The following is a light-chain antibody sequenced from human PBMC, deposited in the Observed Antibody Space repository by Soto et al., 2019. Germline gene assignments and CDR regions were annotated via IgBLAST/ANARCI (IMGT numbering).Light chain of an antibody. V-gene: IGLV2-14*01. CDR1: SSDIGGYNF. J-gene: IGLJ2*01. Sequence: QSALPQPASVSGSPGQSITISCTGTSSDIGGYNFVSWYQHHPGKAPKLMIYEVNNRPSGVSSRFSGSKSGNTASLTISGLQTEDEADYYCSSFTTSSTLVVFGGGTKLTVL. CDR3: SSFTTSSTLVV. CDR2: EVN.